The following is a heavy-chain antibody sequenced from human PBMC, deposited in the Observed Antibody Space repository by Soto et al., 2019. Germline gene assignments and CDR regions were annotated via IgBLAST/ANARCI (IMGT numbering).Heavy chain of an antibody. CDR1: GGSISSGDYY. CDR2: IYYSGST. Sequence: QVQLQESGPGLVKPSQTLSLTCTVSGGSISSGDYYWSWIRQPPGKGLEWIGYIYYSGSTYYNPSRKSRVTISVDTSKNQCSLKLSSVTAADTAVYYCARYSYYYDSSGYRPLDYWGQGTLVTVSS. CDR3: ARYSYYYDSSGYRPLDY. V-gene: IGHV4-30-4*01. D-gene: IGHD3-22*01. J-gene: IGHJ4*02.